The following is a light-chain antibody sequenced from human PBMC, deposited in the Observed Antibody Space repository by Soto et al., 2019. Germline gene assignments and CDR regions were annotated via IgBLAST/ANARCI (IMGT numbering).Light chain of an antibody. CDR3: FSYTSSGTYV. CDR2: EVS. Sequence: QSALTPPSSVYGSPGQSITISCTGTISDVGNYKYVSWYQQHPGKAPKLMIYEVSNRPSGVSNRSSGYKYGNTASLTISGLQAEDETDYYCFSYTSSGTYVFGTGTKVTV. CDR1: ISDVGNYKY. V-gene: IGLV2-14*01. J-gene: IGLJ1*01.